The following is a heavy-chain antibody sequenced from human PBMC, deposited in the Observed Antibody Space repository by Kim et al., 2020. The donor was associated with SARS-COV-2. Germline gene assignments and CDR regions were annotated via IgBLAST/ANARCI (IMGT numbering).Heavy chain of an antibody. J-gene: IGHJ5*02. Sequence: SVKVSCKASGGTFSSYAISWVRQAPGQGLEWMGGIIPIFGTANYAQKFQGRVTITADESTSTAYMELSSLRSEDTAVYYCARDSDDYVWGSYRYTSWFDPWGQGTLVTVSS. V-gene: IGHV1-69*13. CDR3: ARDSDDYVWGSYRYTSWFDP. CDR2: IIPIFGTA. CDR1: GGTFSSYA. D-gene: IGHD3-16*02.